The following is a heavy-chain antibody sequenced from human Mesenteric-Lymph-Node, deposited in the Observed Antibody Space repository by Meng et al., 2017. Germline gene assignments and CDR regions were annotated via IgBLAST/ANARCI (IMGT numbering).Heavy chain of an antibody. Sequence: EVEVVEAGGGVVETGVSLRRSCAASGFNLSSDWMSWVRQAAGKGLEWVANIKQDGSEKYYVDSVKGRFTFSRDISENTVFLQMNRLRAEDTAIYYCARDFEGSFDSWGQGTLVTVSS. V-gene: IGHV3-7*03. J-gene: IGHJ4*02. CDR3: ARDFEGSFDS. CDR1: GFNLSSDW. CDR2: IKQDGSEK.